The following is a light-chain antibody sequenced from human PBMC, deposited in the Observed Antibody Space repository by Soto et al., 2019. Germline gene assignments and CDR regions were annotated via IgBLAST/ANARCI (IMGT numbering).Light chain of an antibody. Sequence: EIVMTQSPATLSVSPGERATLSCRASQSVSSNLAWYQQKPGQTPKLLIYVASTRATDIPARFSGSGSGTEFTLPISSLQSEDFAVYYCQQYNVWPLPFGGGTKVEFK. V-gene: IGKV3-15*01. CDR1: QSVSSN. J-gene: IGKJ4*01. CDR3: QQYNVWPLP. CDR2: VAS.